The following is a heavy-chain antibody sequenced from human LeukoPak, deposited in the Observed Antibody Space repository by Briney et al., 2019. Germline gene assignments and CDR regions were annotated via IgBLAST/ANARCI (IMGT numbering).Heavy chain of an antibody. Sequence: GGSLRLSCAASGFTVSSNYMSWVRQTPGKGLEWVSVIYSGGSTYYADSVKGRFTISRDNSKNTLYLQMNSLRAEDTAVYYCARAMGMGGYYYDYWGQGTLVTVSS. CDR2: IYSGGST. V-gene: IGHV3-53*01. D-gene: IGHD3-22*01. CDR3: ARAMGMGGYYYDY. J-gene: IGHJ4*02. CDR1: GFTVSSNY.